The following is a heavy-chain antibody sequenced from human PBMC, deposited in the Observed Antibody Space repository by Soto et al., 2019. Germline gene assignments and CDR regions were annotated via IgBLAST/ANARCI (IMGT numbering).Heavy chain of an antibody. D-gene: IGHD3-16*01. CDR3: ARLGAQEIDP. CDR1: DDCTSREY. Sequence: PETLSLTCNVSDDCTSREYWSWIRQPPGKGLEWIGYIYYSGSTNYNPSLKSRVTISVDTSKNQFSLKLSSATAADTAVYYCARLGAQEIDPWGQGTLVTVS. CDR2: IYYSGST. V-gene: IGHV4-59*08. J-gene: IGHJ5*02.